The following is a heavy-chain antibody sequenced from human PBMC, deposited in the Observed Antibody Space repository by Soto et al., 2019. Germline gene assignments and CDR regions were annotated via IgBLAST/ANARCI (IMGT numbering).Heavy chain of an antibody. V-gene: IGHV3-21*01. CDR3: ARVSYSFDSTGYHYYFDS. D-gene: IGHD3-22*01. J-gene: IGHJ4*02. CDR1: GFTFSSYT. Sequence: PGGSLRLSCTASGFTFSSYTMSWVRQAPGKGLEWVSTMSSGSTSIFYAGSVEGRFSISRDNAKNSLYLQMNSLGGDATAVYFCARVSYSFDSTGYHYYFDSWGQGTLVTVSS. CDR2: MSSGSTSI.